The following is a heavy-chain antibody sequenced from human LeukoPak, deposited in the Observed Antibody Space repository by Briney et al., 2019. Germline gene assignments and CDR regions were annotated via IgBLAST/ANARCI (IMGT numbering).Heavy chain of an antibody. D-gene: IGHD3-10*01. CDR3: ARDVDGSLDY. Sequence: GGSLRLTCAASGFIFSNYSMAWVRQAPGKGLEWVANMKQDGSAKHYADSVKGRFTISRDNAKKSLYLQMNSLRAEDTAVYYCARDVDGSLDYWGQGSLLTVSS. J-gene: IGHJ4*02. CDR1: GFIFSNYS. V-gene: IGHV3-7*01. CDR2: MKQDGSAK.